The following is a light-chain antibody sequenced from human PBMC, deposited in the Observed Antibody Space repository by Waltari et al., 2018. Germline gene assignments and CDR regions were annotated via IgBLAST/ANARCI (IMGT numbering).Light chain of an antibody. Sequence: EIVFTQSPATLSMSPGERATLSCSASQSVSSYLTWYQQKPGQAPRLLIYDASNRATGIPARFSGSGSGTDFTLTISSLEPEDFAVYYCQRRSNWPPWPFGQGTKVEIK. V-gene: IGKV3-11*01. J-gene: IGKJ1*01. CDR1: QSVSSY. CDR3: QRRSNWPPWP. CDR2: DAS.